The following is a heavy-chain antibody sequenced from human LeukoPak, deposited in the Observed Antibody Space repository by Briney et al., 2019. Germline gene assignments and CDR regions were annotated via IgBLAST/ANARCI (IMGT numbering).Heavy chain of an antibody. J-gene: IGHJ4*02. CDR3: VRAYDY. CDR1: GGSFSGSN. Sequence: SETLSLTCAVYGGSFSGSNWSWIRQPPGKGLERIGEIYNSGSTIYNPSLKSRVTISVDTSKNQFSLNLIPVTAADTAVYYCVRAYDYWGQRTLVTVSS. CDR2: IYNSGST. V-gene: IGHV4-34*01.